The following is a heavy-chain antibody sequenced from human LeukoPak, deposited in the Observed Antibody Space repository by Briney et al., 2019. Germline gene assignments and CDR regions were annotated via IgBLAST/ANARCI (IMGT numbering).Heavy chain of an antibody. CDR3: AKGPSSTNFDY. D-gene: IGHD1-1*01. Sequence: GGSLRLSCAASGFTVSSNYMSWVRQAPGKGLEWVSVIYSAGSTHYADSVKGRFTISRDNSKNTLYLQMNSLRAEDTAVYYCAKGPSSTNFDYWGQGTLVTVSS. CDR1: GFTVSSNY. J-gene: IGHJ4*02. V-gene: IGHV3-53*01. CDR2: IYSAGST.